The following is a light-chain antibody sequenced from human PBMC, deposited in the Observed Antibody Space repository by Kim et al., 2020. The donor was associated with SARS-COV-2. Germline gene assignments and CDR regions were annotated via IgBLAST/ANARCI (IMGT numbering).Light chain of an antibody. CDR3: QVWDSSTWV. J-gene: IGLJ3*02. V-gene: IGLV3-9*01. CDR1: NIVSKN. CDR2: RDT. Sequence: SYELTQPLSVSVALGQTARITCGGNNIVSKNVHWYQQKPGQAPVLVMYRDTNRPSGIPERFSVSNSGNTATLTISRAQAGDEADYYCQVWDSSTWVFGGG.